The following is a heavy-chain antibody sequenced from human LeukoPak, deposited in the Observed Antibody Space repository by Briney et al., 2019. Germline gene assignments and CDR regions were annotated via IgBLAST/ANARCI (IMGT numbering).Heavy chain of an antibody. V-gene: IGHV4-34*01. Sequence: SETPSLTCAVYGGSFSGYYWSWIRQPPGKGLEWIGEINHSGSTNYNPSLKSRVTISVDTSKNQFSLKLSSVTAADTAVYYCARGRGFDYWGQGTLVTVSS. D-gene: IGHD3-10*01. CDR3: ARGRGFDY. CDR2: INHSGST. J-gene: IGHJ4*02. CDR1: GGSFSGYY.